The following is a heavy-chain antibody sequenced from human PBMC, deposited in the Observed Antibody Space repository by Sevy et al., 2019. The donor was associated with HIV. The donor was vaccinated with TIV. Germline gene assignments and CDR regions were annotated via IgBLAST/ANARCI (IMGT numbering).Heavy chain of an antibody. Sequence: GGSLRLSCAASGFTFSDYYMHWVRQAPGKWLEWVGRIGNKANSYTTESAASVKGRFTISRDDSKNSLYLQMHSLKTDDTAVYYCARVMRRILWWSLDSWGQGTLVTVSS. CDR3: ARVMRRILWWSLDS. J-gene: IGHJ4*02. V-gene: IGHV3-72*01. CDR2: IGNKANSYTT. D-gene: IGHD2-21*01. CDR1: GFTFSDYY.